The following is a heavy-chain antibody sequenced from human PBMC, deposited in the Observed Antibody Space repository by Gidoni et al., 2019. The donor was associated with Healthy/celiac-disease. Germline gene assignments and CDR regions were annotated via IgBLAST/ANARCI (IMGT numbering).Heavy chain of an antibody. J-gene: IGHJ4*02. D-gene: IGHD5-18*01. CDR3: AKDIWSGYSYADRGNFDY. V-gene: IGHV3-43*02. Sequence: EVQLVESGGGVVKPGGSLRLPCAASGFPFDDFAVHWVRQAPGKGLEWVSLISGDGGSTYYADSVKGRFTISRDNSKNSLYLQMNSLRTEDTALYYCAKDIWSGYSYADRGNFDYWGQGTLVTVSS. CDR2: ISGDGGST. CDR1: GFPFDDFA.